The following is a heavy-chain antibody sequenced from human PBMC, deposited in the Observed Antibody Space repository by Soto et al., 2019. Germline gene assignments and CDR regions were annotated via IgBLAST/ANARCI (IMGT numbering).Heavy chain of an antibody. D-gene: IGHD3-22*01. CDR3: AKDRFKYYYDSSGPGYFDL. CDR2: ISGSGGST. V-gene: IGHV3-23*01. CDR1: GFTFSSYA. J-gene: IGHJ2*01. Sequence: GGSLRLSCAASGFTFSSYAMSWVRQAPGKGLEWVSAISGSGGSTYYADSVKGRFTISRDNSKNTLYLQMNSLRAEDTAVYYCAKDRFKYYYDSSGPGYFDLWGRGTLVTVSS.